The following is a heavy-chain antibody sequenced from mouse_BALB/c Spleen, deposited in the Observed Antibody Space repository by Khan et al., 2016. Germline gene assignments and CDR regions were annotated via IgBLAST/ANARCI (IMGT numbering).Heavy chain of an antibody. CDR3: AREGWGYYAMDY. CDR1: GFSIIAYG. CDR2: IWGDGST. Sequence: QVQLKESGPGLVAPSQSLSITCTVSGFSIIAYGVNWVRQPPGKGLEWLGMIWGDGSTDYNSALKSRLNITKDNSKSPVFLIMSSLQTDDTGKYYCAREGWGYYAMDYWGRGTSVTVSS. V-gene: IGHV2-6-7*01. J-gene: IGHJ4*01.